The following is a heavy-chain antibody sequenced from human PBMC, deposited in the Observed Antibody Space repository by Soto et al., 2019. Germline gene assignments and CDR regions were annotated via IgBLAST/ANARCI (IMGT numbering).Heavy chain of an antibody. V-gene: IGHV4-59*01. D-gene: IGHD3-3*01. CDR1: GGSISSYY. CDR3: ARGSGIYYDFWSGYYTDTDYYYYYGMDV. CDR2: IYYSGST. J-gene: IGHJ6*02. Sequence: SETLSLTCTVSGGSISSYYWSWIRQPPGKGLEWIGYIYYSGSTNYNPSLKSRVTISVDTSKNQFSLKLSSVTAADTAVYYCARGSGIYYDFWSGYYTDTDYYYYYGMDVWGQGTTVTVSS.